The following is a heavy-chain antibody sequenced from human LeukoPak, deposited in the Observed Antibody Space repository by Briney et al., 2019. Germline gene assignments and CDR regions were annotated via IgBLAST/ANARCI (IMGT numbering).Heavy chain of an antibody. D-gene: IGHD6-19*01. V-gene: IGHV1-69*05. CDR2: IIPIFGTA. CDR1: GGTFSSYA. J-gene: IGHJ4*02. CDR3: ARDEYSSGCYGY. Sequence: ASMKVSRKASGGTFSSYAISWVRQAPGQGLEWMGGIIPIFGTANYAQKFQGRVTITTDESTSTAYMELSSLRSEDTAVYYCARDEYSSGCYGYWGQGTLVTVSS.